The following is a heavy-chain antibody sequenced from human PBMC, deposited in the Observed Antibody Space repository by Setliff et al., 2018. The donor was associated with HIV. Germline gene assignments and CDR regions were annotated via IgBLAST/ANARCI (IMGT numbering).Heavy chain of an antibody. J-gene: IGHJ4*02. V-gene: IGHV4-39*01. CDR3: ARMESTRPPRGLDY. D-gene: IGHD6-6*01. CDR2: VYYTGST. Sequence: SETLSLTCTVSGGSVSRSSYYWGWIRQPTGKGLEWIGTVYYTGSTQYNPSFKSRVTISVDTSKNQFSLKLISVTAADTAAYYCARMESTRPPRGLDYWGQGALVTVSS. CDR1: GGSVSRSSYY.